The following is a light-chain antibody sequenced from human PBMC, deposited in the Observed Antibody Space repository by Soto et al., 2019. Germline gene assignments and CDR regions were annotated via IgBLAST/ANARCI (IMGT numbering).Light chain of an antibody. J-gene: IGKJ2*01. V-gene: IGKV3-15*01. Sequence: DIVMTQSPATLSVSPGERATLSCRASQSVSTNLAWYQQKPGQAPRLLIYGASTRATAIPARFSGSGSGTEFTLTISSLQSEDFAVYYCQQYHNWPLYTFGQGTKLEIK. CDR2: GAS. CDR1: QSVSTN. CDR3: QQYHNWPLYT.